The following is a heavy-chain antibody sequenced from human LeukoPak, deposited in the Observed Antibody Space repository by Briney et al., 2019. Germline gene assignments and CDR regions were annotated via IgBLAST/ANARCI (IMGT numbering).Heavy chain of an antibody. D-gene: IGHD3-9*01. V-gene: IGHV3-21*01. Sequence: GGSLRLSCAASGFTFSSYSMNWVRQAPGKGLEWVSSISSSSSYIYYADSVKGRFTISRDNAKNSLYLQMNSLRAEDTAVYYCARDPPRYFDWHDAFDIWGQGTMVTVSS. CDR3: ARDPPRYFDWHDAFDI. CDR2: ISSSSSYI. J-gene: IGHJ3*02. CDR1: GFTFSSYS.